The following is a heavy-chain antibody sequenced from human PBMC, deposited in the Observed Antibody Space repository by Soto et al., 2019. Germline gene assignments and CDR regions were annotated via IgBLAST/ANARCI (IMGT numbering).Heavy chain of an antibody. CDR1: GFTVSSNY. Sequence: GGSLRLSCAASGFTVSSNYMSWVRQAPGKGLEWVSVIYSGGSTYYADSVKGRFTISRDNSKNTLYLQMNSLRAEDTAVYYCARGGYSGYGPTYYFDYWGQGTLVTVSS. D-gene: IGHD5-12*01. CDR3: ARGGYSGYGPTYYFDY. CDR2: IYSGGST. J-gene: IGHJ4*02. V-gene: IGHV3-53*01.